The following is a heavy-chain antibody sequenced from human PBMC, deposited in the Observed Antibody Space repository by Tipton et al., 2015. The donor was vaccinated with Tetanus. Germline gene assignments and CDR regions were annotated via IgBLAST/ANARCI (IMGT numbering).Heavy chain of an antibody. V-gene: IGHV4-59*01. D-gene: IGHD6-13*01. CDR3: ARRGGRQQMLPKYLDY. CDR2: ISDSGAT. CDR1: GGSIYNYY. J-gene: IGHJ4*02. Sequence: TLSLTCTVSGGSIYNYYWTWVRQSPGKAPEWIGYISDSGATNYYPPLQSRVTIIVDTSRNQFSLKVTSLTAADTAVYYCARRGGRQQMLPKYLDYWGKGTLVTVSS.